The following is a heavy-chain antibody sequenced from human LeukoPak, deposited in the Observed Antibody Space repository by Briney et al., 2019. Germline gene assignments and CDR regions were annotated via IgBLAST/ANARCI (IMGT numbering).Heavy chain of an antibody. CDR2: MNPNSGNT. CDR1: GYTFTSYD. V-gene: IGHV1-8*01. D-gene: IGHD3-10*01. J-gene: IGHJ4*02. Sequence: ASVKVSCKASGYTFTSYDINWVREATGQGLEWMGWMNPNSGNTGYAQKFQGRVTMTRNTSISTAYMELSSLRSEDTAVYYCARRVTMVRGGKYYFDYWGQGTLVTVSS. CDR3: ARRVTMVRGGKYYFDY.